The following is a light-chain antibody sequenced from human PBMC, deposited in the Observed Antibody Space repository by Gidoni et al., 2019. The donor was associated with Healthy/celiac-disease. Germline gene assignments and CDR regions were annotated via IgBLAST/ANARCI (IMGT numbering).Light chain of an antibody. J-gene: IGKJ3*01. CDR3: QQRSNWPPIT. V-gene: IGKV3-11*01. CDR2: DAS. Sequence: EIVLTQSPATLSLSPGERATLSCRASPSVSSYLAWSHQKPGQAPRLLIYDASNRATGIPARFSGSGSGTDFTLTISSLEPEDFAVYYCQQRSNWPPITFGPGTKVEIK. CDR1: PSVSSY.